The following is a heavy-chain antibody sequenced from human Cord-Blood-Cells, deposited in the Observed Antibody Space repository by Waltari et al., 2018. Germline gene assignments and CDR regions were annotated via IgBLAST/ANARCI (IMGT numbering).Heavy chain of an antibody. CDR2: IYHSGST. CDR3: AREAGSSPKMGWFDP. J-gene: IGHJ5*02. Sequence: QVQLQESGPGLVKPSETLSLTCTVPGYSISRGYYWGWIRQPPGKGLEWIGSIYHSGSTYYNPSLKSRVTISVDTSKNQFSLKLSSVTAADTAVYYCAREAGSSPKMGWFDPWGQGTLVTVSS. V-gene: IGHV4-38-2*02. CDR1: GYSISRGYY. D-gene: IGHD2-2*01.